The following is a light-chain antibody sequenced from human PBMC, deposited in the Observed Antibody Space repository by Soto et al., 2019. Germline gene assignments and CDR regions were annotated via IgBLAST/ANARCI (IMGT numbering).Light chain of an antibody. CDR3: CSYASSSTYV. V-gene: IGLV2-23*02. CDR1: SSDVGSYNL. CDR2: EVT. Sequence: QSVLTQPASVSGSPGQSITISCTGTSSDVGSYNLVSWYQQHPGKAPKLVIYEVTKRPSGVSYRFSGSKSGNTASLTISGLQAEDEADYYCCSYASSSTYVFGTGTKVTVL. J-gene: IGLJ1*01.